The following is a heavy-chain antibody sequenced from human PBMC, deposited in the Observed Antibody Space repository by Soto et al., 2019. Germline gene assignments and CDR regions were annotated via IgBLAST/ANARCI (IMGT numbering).Heavy chain of an antibody. CDR1: GFTFSSYG. D-gene: IGHD3-10*01. Sequence: GGSLRLSCAASGFTFSSYGMHWVRQAPGKGLEWVAVIWYDGSNKYYADSVKGRFTISRDNSKNTLYLQMNSLRAEDTAVYYCARDREVRGEEDAFDIWGQGTMVTVSS. J-gene: IGHJ3*02. CDR2: IWYDGSNK. V-gene: IGHV3-33*01. CDR3: ARDREVRGEEDAFDI.